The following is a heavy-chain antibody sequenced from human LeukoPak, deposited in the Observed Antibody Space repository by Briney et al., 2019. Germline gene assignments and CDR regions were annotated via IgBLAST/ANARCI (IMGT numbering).Heavy chain of an antibody. CDR1: GGTLSSYA. V-gene: IGHV1-69*13. Sequence: ASVKVSCKASGGTLSSYAISWVRQAPGQGLEWMGGIIPIFGTANYAQKFQGRVTITADESTSTAYMELSSLRSEDTAVYYCARAYGGNSDYFDYWGQGTLVTVSS. D-gene: IGHD4-23*01. CDR3: ARAYGGNSDYFDY. J-gene: IGHJ4*02. CDR2: IIPIFGTA.